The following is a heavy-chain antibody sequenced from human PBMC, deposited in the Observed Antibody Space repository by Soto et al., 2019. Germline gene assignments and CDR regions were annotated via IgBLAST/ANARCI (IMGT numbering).Heavy chain of an antibody. CDR2: ISYDGSNK. V-gene: IGHV3-30*18. Sequence: QVQLVESGGGVVQPGRSLRLSCAASGFTFSSYGMHRVRQAPGKGLEWVAVISYDGSNKYYADSVKGRFTISRDNSKNTLYMQMNSLRAEDTAVYYCAKDIPIYGGGDYYYGMDVWGQGTTVTVSS. D-gene: IGHD4-17*01. CDR1: GFTFSSYG. J-gene: IGHJ6*02. CDR3: AKDIPIYGGGDYYYGMDV.